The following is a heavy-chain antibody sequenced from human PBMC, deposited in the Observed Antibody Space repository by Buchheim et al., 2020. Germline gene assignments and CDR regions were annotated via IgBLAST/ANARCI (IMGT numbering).Heavy chain of an antibody. J-gene: IGHJ6*02. CDR3: AREGYSYVYGMDV. D-gene: IGHD5-18*01. Sequence: EVQLVESGGGLVQPGGSLRLSCESSVFTFSIYEMNWVRQAPGKGLEWLSYIDSSGSTIYYAGSVKGRFTISRDNVKNSLFLQMNSLRAEDTAVYYCAREGYSYVYGMDVWGQGTT. V-gene: IGHV3-48*03. CDR1: VFTFSIYE. CDR2: IDSSGSTI.